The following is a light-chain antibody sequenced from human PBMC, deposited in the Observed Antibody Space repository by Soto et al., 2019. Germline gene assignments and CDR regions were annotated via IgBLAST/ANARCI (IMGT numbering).Light chain of an antibody. CDR1: QSVSSSY. J-gene: IGKJ4*01. CDR3: QQYGSSPT. Sequence: EIVLTQSPGTLSLSPGERATLSCRASQSVSSSYLAWYQQKPGQPPRLLIYGASSSATGIPDRFSGSGSGTALTLTIRRLEPEAFSVYYCQQYGSSPTFGGGTKVEIK. V-gene: IGKV3-20*01. CDR2: GAS.